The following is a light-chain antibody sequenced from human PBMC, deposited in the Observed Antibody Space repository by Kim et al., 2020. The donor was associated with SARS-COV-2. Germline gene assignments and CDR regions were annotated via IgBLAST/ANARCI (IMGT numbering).Light chain of an antibody. CDR1: QGISSA. CDR2: DAS. CDR3: QPFNNYQYT. J-gene: IGKJ2*01. V-gene: IGKV1D-13*01. Sequence: AIQLTQSPSSLSASVGDRVTITCRASQGISSALAWYQQKPGKAPKLLIYDASSLESGVPSRFSGSGSGTDFTLNISSLQPEDFATYLCQPFNNYQYTFGQGTKLEI.